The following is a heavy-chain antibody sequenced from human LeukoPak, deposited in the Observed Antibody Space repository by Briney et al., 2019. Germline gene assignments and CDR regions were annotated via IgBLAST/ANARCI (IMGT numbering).Heavy chain of an antibody. D-gene: IGHD5-12*01. V-gene: IGHV7-4-1*02. CDR3: ARDSSGHEIFYFDS. CDR1: GYTFTSYA. Sequence: GASVKVSCKASGYTFTSYAMNWVRQAPGQGLEWMGWINTNTGNPTYAQGFTGRFVFSLDTSVSTAYLRISRLEAEDTAIYYCARDSSGHEIFYFDSWGQGTLVTVSS. J-gene: IGHJ4*02. CDR2: INTNTGNP.